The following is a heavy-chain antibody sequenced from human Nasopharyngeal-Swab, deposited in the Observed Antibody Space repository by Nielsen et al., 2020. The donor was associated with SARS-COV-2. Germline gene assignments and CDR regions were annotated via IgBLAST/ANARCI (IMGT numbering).Heavy chain of an antibody. CDR1: GDSISSRGYY. Sequence: SETLSLTCSVSGDSISSRGYYWGWVRQPPGKGLEWIGRLYYTGDTYYNPSLRGRVTLSVDTSKNQVSLKLSSVTAADTAIYYCARVVPARVTFDYWGQGLLVTVSS. CDR3: ARVVPARVTFDY. V-gene: IGHV4-39*07. J-gene: IGHJ4*02. D-gene: IGHD5-18*01. CDR2: LYYTGDT.